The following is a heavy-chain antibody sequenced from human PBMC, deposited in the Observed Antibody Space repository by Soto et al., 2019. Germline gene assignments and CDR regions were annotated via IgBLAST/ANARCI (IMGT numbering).Heavy chain of an antibody. CDR2: TFSRSGWYY. J-gene: IGHJ3*02. CDR3: ARRLQSGHDAFDI. D-gene: IGHD4-4*01. CDR1: GDSVSSNSAT. V-gene: IGHV6-1*01. Sequence: SQTLSLTCAISGDSVSSNSATWNWIRQSPSRGLEWLGRTFSRSGWYYDYAVSVRSRITINPDTSKNQFSLQLNSVTPEDTAVYYCARRLQSGHDAFDIWGPGTMVTVSS.